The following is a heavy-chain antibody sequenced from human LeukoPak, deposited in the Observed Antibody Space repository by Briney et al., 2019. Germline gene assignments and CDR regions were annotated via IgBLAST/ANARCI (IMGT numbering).Heavy chain of an antibody. J-gene: IGHJ4*02. CDR2: ISPTSDEK. CDR1: GFTFSRDS. V-gene: IGHV3-48*01. D-gene: IGHD2-2*01. CDR3: AREVLRICSSSRCQFDS. Sequence: GGSLRLSCVGSGFTFSRDSMTWVRQAPGKGLEWVSHISPTSDEKHYADSVEGRFTISRDNAKNSLYLQMNSLRVEDTAVYYCAREVLRICSSSRCQFDSWGQGTLVTVSP.